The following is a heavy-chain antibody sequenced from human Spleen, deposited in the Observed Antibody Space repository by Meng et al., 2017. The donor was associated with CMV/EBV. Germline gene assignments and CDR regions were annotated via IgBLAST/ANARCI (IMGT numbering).Heavy chain of an antibody. D-gene: IGHD6-6*01. J-gene: IGHJ2*01. CDR2: ISSSSSYI. V-gene: IGHV3-21*01. CDR3: AVLSSSGRLDL. Sequence: GESLKISCVASGFNFSPYSMNWVRQAPGKGLEWVSSISSSSSYIHYADSVKGRFTISRDNAKNSLYLEMNSLRVEDTAVYYCAVLSSSGRLDLWGRGTLVTVSS. CDR1: GFNFSPYS.